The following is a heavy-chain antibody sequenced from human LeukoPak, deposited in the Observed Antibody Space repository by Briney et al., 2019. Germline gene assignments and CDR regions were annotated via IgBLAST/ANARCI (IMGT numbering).Heavy chain of an antibody. J-gene: IGHJ4*02. D-gene: IGHD3-10*01. CDR1: GYTFTSYD. CDR2: INPNSGGT. Sequence: ASVKVSCKASGYTFTSYDINWVRQAPGQGLEWMGWINPNSGGTNYAQKFQGRVTMTRDTPISTAYMELSRLRSDDTAVYYCARDSGERGSGSYLIAYWGQGTLVTVSS. V-gene: IGHV1-2*02. CDR3: ARDSGERGSGSYLIAY.